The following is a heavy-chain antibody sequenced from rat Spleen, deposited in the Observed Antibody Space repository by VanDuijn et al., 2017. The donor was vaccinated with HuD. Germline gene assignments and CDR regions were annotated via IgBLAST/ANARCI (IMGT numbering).Heavy chain of an antibody. CDR1: GFTFSNSA. Sequence: EVQLVESGGGLVQPGRSLKLSCAVSGFTFSNSAMAWVRQAPTKGLEWVASITDRGDNTYYRDSVKGRFTISRHNAKSTLYLQMDSLRSEDTASYYCARHGYGGYSGPFAYWGQGTLVTVSS. J-gene: IGHJ3*01. CDR3: ARHGYGGYSGPFAY. D-gene: IGHD1-11*01. V-gene: IGHV5S23*01. CDR2: ITDRGDNT.